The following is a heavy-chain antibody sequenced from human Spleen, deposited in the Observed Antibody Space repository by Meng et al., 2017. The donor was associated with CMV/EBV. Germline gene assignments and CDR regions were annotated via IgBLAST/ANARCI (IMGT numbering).Heavy chain of an antibody. V-gene: IGHV1-69*10. CDR1: GGTFSSYA. CDR3: AREGVERDTAMVFYYGMDV. CDR2: IIPILGIA. Sequence: SVKVSCKASGGTFSSYAISWVRQAPGQGLEWMGGIIPILGIANYAQKFQGRVTITADKSTSTAYMELSSLRSEDTAVYYCAREGVERDTAMVFYYGMDVWGQGTTVTVSS. J-gene: IGHJ6*02. D-gene: IGHD5-18*01.